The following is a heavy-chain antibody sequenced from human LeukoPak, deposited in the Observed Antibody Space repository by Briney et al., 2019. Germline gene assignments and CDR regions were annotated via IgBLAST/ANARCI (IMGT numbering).Heavy chain of an antibody. Sequence: GGSLRLSCAASGFTFSSYSMNWVRKAPGKGLEWVSSISSSSSYIYYADSVKGRFTISKDNAKNSLYLQMNSLRAEDTAVYYCARGRGYYDSSGYNYWGQGTLVTVSS. V-gene: IGHV3-21*01. J-gene: IGHJ4*02. CDR2: ISSSSSYI. CDR1: GFTFSSYS. CDR3: ARGRGYYDSSGYNY. D-gene: IGHD3-22*01.